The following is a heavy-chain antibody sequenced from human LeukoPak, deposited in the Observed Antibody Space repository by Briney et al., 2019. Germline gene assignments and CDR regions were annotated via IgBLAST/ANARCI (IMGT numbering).Heavy chain of an antibody. Sequence: PGGSLRLSCAASGFTVSSNYMSWVRQAPGKGLEWVSVIYSGGSTYYADSVKGRFTISRDNSKNTLYLQMNSLRAEDTAVYYCARLRASGDTDAYYYYYYYMDVWGKGTTVTVSS. CDR1: GFTVSSNY. D-gene: IGHD5-18*01. CDR3: ARLRASGDTDAYYYYYYYMDV. CDR2: IYSGGST. V-gene: IGHV3-53*01. J-gene: IGHJ6*03.